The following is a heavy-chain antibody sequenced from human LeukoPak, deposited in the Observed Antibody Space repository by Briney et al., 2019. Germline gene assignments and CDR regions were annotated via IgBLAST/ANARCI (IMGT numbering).Heavy chain of an antibody. V-gene: IGHV1-2*02. CDR1: GYTFADYY. CDR3: ARDEGQWPRPIDF. Sequence: ASVKVSCKASGYTFADYYMHWVRQAPGQGLEWMGWIKHNSGATNYAQKFQGRVTLTWDTSISTAYMELSSLRSDDTAVYHCARDEGQWPRPIDFWGQGTLVTVSS. J-gene: IGHJ4*02. D-gene: IGHD6-19*01. CDR2: IKHNSGAT.